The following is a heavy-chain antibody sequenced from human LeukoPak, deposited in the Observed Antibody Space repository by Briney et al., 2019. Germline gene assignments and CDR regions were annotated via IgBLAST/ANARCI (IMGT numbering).Heavy chain of an antibody. CDR3: ARDKDYYDSSGYWNDAFDI. CDR2: MNPNSGNT. J-gene: IGHJ3*02. Sequence: ASVTVSCKASGYTFTSYDINWVRQATGQGLEWMGWMNPNSGNTGYAQKFQGRVTITRNTSISTAYMELSSLRSDDTGVYYCARDKDYYDSSGYWNDAFDIWGQGTMVTVSS. D-gene: IGHD3-22*01. V-gene: IGHV1-8*03. CDR1: GYTFTSYD.